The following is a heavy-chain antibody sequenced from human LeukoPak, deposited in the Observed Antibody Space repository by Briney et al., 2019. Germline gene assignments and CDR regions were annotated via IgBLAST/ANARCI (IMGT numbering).Heavy chain of an antibody. J-gene: IGHJ5*02. CDR3: ATDFYDST. D-gene: IGHD3-22*01. V-gene: IGHV3-15*07. Sequence: PGGSLRLSCAASGFTFTNAWMNWVRQAPGKGLEWVGRIKSKADGETIDYAAPVKGRFTLSRDDSKTTLYLQMNSLQTEDTAVYYCATDFYDSTWGQGTLVTVSS. CDR1: GFTFTNAW. CDR2: IKSKADGETI.